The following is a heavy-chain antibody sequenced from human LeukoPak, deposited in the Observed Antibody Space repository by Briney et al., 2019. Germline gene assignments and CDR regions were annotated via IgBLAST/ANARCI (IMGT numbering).Heavy chain of an antibody. CDR2: ISRSDTTV. V-gene: IGHV3-11*01. J-gene: IGHJ6*02. CDR3: ARGPNHYDYYDLDV. CDR1: GFIFSDYY. Sequence: KPGGSLRLSCAASGFIFSDYYMSWIRQAPGKGLEWVSYISRSDTTVYYADSVKGRFTVSGDDAKSSLYLQMNSLRAEDSAVYYCARGPNHYDYYDLDVWGQGTTVIVSS.